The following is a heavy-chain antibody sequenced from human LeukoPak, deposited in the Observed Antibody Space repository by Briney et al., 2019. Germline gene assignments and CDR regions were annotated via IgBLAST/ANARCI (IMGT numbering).Heavy chain of an antibody. Sequence: PGGSLRLSCAASGFTFSNAWMSWVRQAPGKGLEGVGRIKSKTDGGTTDYAAPVKGRFTISRDDSKNTLYLQMNSLKTEDTAAYYCTTGYCSRTSCYYFDYWGQGTLVTVSS. CDR2: IKSKTDGGTT. J-gene: IGHJ4*02. D-gene: IGHD2-2*01. CDR3: TTGYCSRTSCYYFDY. V-gene: IGHV3-15*01. CDR1: GFTFSNAW.